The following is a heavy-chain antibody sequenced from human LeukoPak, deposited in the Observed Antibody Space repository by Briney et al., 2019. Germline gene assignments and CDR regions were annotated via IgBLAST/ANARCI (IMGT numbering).Heavy chain of an antibody. Sequence: GSSVKVSCKASGGTFSSYAISWVRQDPGQGLEWMGRFIPIFGPANYAQKFQGRVTITTDESTSTAYMELSSLSSEDTAVYYCARDPLDCSGGRCSDYWGQVTLVTVSS. CDR3: ARDPLDCSGGRCSDY. V-gene: IGHV1-69*05. J-gene: IGHJ4*02. CDR1: GGTFSSYA. D-gene: IGHD2-15*01. CDR2: FIPIFGPA.